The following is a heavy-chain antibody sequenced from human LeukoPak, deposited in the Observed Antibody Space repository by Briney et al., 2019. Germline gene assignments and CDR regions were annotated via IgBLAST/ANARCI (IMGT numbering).Heavy chain of an antibody. D-gene: IGHD2-2*01. CDR3: ARAPVENQLLSWFDP. CDR1: GGSISSSSYY. Sequence: KPSETLSLTCTVSGGSISSSSYYWSWIRQPPGKGLEWIGYIYHSGSTYYNPSLKSRVTISVDRSKNQFSLKLSSVTAADTAVYYCARAPVENQLLSWFDPWGQGTLVTVSS. J-gene: IGHJ5*02. V-gene: IGHV4-30-2*01. CDR2: IYHSGST.